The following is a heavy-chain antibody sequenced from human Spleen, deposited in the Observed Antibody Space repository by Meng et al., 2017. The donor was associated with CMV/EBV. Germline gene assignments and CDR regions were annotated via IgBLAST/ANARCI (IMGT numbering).Heavy chain of an antibody. J-gene: IGHJ4*02. D-gene: IGHD3-22*01. Sequence: ASVFTFGRYYTTWDLQGPGRGLEWIAYNSTGGSNIQSADSMESRITISRDNAKHSIYLQMDSLRAEDTAVYYCARIRGYYDSSGFDYWGQGTLVTVSS. CDR3: ARIRGYYDSSGFDY. CDR2: NSTGGSNI. V-gene: IGHV3-11*01. CDR1: VFTFGRYY.